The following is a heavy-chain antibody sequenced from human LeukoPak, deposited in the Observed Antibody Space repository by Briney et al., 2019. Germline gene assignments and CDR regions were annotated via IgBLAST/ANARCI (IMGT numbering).Heavy chain of an antibody. V-gene: IGHV3-13*01. CDR3: IRIRTREHQYGMDV. CDR1: GFPFSNYD. J-gene: IGHJ6*02. D-gene: IGHD1-26*01. CDR2: IDTVGNT. Sequence: GGSLRLSCGVSGFPFSNYDMHWVRQAPGKGLDWVSAIDTVGNTYYSGSVKGRFTISRENAQNSLLLQMNSLRDGDTALYYCIRIRTREHQYGMDVWGQGTTVTVSS.